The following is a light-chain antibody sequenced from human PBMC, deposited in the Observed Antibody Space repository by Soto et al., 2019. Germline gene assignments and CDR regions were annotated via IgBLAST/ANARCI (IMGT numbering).Light chain of an antibody. V-gene: IGKV3-20*01. CDR3: QRYGTSTT. CDR1: QSVRSNF. CDR2: GAS. Sequence: EIVLTQSPGTLSLSPGERATLSCRASQSVRSNFLAWYQQKPGQAPRLLIYGASSRATGIPVRFSGSGSGTDFTLTISRLEPEDFAVYYCQRYGTSTTFGQGTKVDIK. J-gene: IGKJ1*01.